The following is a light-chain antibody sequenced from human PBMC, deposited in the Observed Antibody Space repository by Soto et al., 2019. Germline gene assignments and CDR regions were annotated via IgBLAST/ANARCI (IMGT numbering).Light chain of an antibody. CDR2: AAS. J-gene: IGKJ1*01. V-gene: IGKV1-17*01. Sequence: DIQMSQTTSSLSASVGDRVTITCRASQGIGDALGWYQQKPGKAPKRLIYAASTLQSGVPSRFSGSGSGTEFTLTISSLQPDDFATYYCLQHNEFWWTFGQGTKVDIK. CDR1: QGIGDA. CDR3: LQHNEFWWT.